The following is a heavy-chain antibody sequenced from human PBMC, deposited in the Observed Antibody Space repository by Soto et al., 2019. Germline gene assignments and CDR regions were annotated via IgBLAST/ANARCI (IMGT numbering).Heavy chain of an antibody. CDR3: TRRYNWNDYYFDP. V-gene: IGHV4-39*01. D-gene: IGHD1-20*01. J-gene: IGHJ5*02. CDR2: SYYSGTS. CDR1: GGSIRVQSYY. Sequence: SETLSLTCTVSGGSIRVQSYYWTWIRQTPGKGLEWVGSSYYSGTSYFNPALKGRVTISVDTSTNQSSLRLTSVTAADTAVYYCTRRYNWNDYYFDPWGQGTLVTVSS.